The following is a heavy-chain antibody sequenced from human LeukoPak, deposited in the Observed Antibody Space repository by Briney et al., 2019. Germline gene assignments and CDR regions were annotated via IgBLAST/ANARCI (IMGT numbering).Heavy chain of an antibody. Sequence: ASVKVSCKASGYTFTGYYMHWVRQAPGQGLEWMGWINPNSGGTNYAQKFQGRVTMTRDTSISTAYMELSRLRSDDTAVYYCASSGTYYYDSSGYKLKNYYYYYMDVWGKGTTVTVSS. V-gene: IGHV1-2*02. CDR1: GYTFTGYY. CDR2: INPNSGGT. CDR3: ASSGTYYYDSSGYKLKNYYYYYMDV. J-gene: IGHJ6*03. D-gene: IGHD3-22*01.